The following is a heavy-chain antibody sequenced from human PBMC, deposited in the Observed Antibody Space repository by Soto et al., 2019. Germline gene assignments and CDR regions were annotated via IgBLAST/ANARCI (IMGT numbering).Heavy chain of an antibody. CDR3: TTIYEYSSSSGIDY. D-gene: IGHD6-6*01. Sequence: EVQLVESGGGLVKPGGSLRLSCAASGFTFSNAWMNWVRQAPGKGLEWVGRIKSKTDGGTTDYAAPVKSRFTISRGDSKNTLYLQMNSLRTADTAVYYCTTIYEYSSSSGIDYWGQGTLVTVSS. CDR2: IKSKTDGGTT. J-gene: IGHJ4*02. CDR1: GFTFSNAW. V-gene: IGHV3-15*07.